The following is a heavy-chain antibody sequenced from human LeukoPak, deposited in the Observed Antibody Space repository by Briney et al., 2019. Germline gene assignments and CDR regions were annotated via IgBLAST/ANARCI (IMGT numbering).Heavy chain of an antibody. CDR1: GFTFSSYW. CDR2: IKQVGSEK. CDR3: ARVTYYDFWSGPYYYYYYMDV. J-gene: IGHJ6*03. Sequence: PGGSLRLSCAAAGFTFSSYWMSWVRQAPGEGLEWVANIKQVGSEKFYVDSVKGRFTISRDNAKNSLYLQMNSLRAEDTAVYYCARVTYYDFWSGPYYYYYYMDVWGKGTTVTVSS. V-gene: IGHV3-7*01. D-gene: IGHD3-3*01.